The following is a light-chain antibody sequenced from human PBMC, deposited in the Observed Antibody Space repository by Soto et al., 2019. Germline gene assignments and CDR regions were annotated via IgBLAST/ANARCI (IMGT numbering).Light chain of an antibody. CDR3: LHYNNWPPWT. V-gene: IGKV3D-15*01. J-gene: IGKJ1*01. CDR1: QSVSSN. CDR2: GVS. Sequence: PGERATLSCRASQSVSSNLAWYQKKPGQAPRLLIYGVSTRATGIPVRFSGSGSGTEFTLTISSLQSEDFATYYCLHYNNWPPWTFGQGTKVEIK.